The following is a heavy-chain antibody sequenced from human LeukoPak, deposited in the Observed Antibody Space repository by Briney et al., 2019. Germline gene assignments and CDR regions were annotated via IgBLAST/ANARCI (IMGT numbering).Heavy chain of an antibody. D-gene: IGHD7-27*01. J-gene: IGHJ4*02. V-gene: IGHV3-7*01. CDR2: IKQDGSGK. CDR1: GFTFDDYG. Sequence: GGSLRLSCAASGFTFDDYGMSWVRQAPGKGLEWVANIKQDGSGKYYVDSVKGRFTISRDNAKNSLYLQMNSLRAEDTAVYYCARNPSAHGEFDYWGQGTLVTVSS. CDR3: ARNPSAHGEFDY.